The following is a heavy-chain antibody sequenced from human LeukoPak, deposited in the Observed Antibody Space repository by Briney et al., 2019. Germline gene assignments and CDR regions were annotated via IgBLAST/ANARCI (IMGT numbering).Heavy chain of an antibody. J-gene: IGHJ4*02. V-gene: IGHV4-34*01. Sequence: SETLSLTCAVYGGSFSGYYWSWIRQPPGKGLEWIGEINHSGSTNYNPSLKSRVTISVDTSKNQFSLKLSSVTAADTAVYYCARARVDTAMGTPFDYWGQGTLVTVSS. CDR3: ARARVDTAMGTPFDY. CDR1: GGSFSGYY. D-gene: IGHD5-18*01. CDR2: INHSGST.